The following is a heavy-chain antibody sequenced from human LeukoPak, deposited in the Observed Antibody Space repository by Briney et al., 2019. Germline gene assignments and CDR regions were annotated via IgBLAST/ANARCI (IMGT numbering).Heavy chain of an antibody. D-gene: IGHD3-10*01. CDR1: GGTFSSYA. CDR3: ARDRVTMVRGVIGYGMDV. J-gene: IGHJ6*04. V-gene: IGHV1-69*01. CDR2: IIPIFGTA. Sequence: GSSVKVSCKASGGTFSSYAISWMRQAPGQGLEWMGGIIPIFGTANYAQKFQGRVTITADESTSTAYMELSSLRSEDTAVYYCARDRVTMVRGVIGYGMDVWGKGTTVTVSS.